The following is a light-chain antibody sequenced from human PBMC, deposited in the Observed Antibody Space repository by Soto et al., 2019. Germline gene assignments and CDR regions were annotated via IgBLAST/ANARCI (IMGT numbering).Light chain of an antibody. CDR2: EVS. V-gene: IGLV2-8*01. CDR3: TSYAGSNIPVV. Sequence: QSALTQPPSASGSPEQSVTISCTGTSSDVGGYNFVSWYQQHPGKAPKLMIYEVSKRPSGVPDRFSGSKSGNTASLTVSGLQADDEADYYCTSYAGSNIPVVFGGGTQLTVL. J-gene: IGLJ2*01. CDR1: SSDVGGYNF.